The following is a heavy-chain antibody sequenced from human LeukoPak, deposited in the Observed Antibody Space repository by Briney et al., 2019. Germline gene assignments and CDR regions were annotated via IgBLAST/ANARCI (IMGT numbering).Heavy chain of an antibody. V-gene: IGHV1-69*05. Sequence: LVKVSCKASGGSFRNSDISWIRQAPGQGLEWVGGIIPLFGSSKYSQKFQGRVTISTDESTGTTYMELTSLTSEDTAVYYCARPAYYDTSYYYDHWGQRALITVSS. D-gene: IGHD3-22*01. J-gene: IGHJ5*02. CDR2: IIPLFGSS. CDR1: GGSFRNSD. CDR3: ARPAYYDTSYYYDH.